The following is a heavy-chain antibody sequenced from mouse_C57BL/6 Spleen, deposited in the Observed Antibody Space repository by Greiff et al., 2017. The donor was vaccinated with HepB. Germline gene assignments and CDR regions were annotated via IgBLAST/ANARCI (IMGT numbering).Heavy chain of an antibody. CDR1: GYTFTGYW. CDR2: ILPGSGST. J-gene: IGHJ4*01. Sequence: LVESGAELMKPGASVKLSCKATGYTFTGYWIEWVKQRPGHGLEWIGEILPGSGSTNYNEKFKGKATFTADTSSNTAYMQLSSLTTEDSAIYYCARQGDYYDSSGDAMDYWGQGTSVTVSS. CDR3: ARQGDYYDSSGDAMDY. V-gene: IGHV1-9*01. D-gene: IGHD1-1*01.